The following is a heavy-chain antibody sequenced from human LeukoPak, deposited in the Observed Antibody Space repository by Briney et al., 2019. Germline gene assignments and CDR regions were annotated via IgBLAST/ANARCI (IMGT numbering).Heavy chain of an antibody. J-gene: IGHJ4*02. CDR3: ARLVSYYDSSGYSDY. D-gene: IGHD3-22*01. V-gene: IGHV1-46*01. CDR1: GYTFTSYY. Sequence: ASVKVSCKASGYTFTSYYMHWVRQAPGQGLEWMGIINPSGGSTSYAQKFQGRVTMTRDTSTSTVYTELSSLRSEDTAVYYCARLVSYYDSSGYSDYWGQGTLVTVSS. CDR2: INPSGGST.